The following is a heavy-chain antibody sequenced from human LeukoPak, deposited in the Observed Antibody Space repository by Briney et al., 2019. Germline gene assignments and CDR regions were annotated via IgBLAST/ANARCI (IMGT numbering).Heavy chain of an antibody. D-gene: IGHD1-26*01. CDR2: IYHSGST. J-gene: IGHJ6*03. V-gene: IGHV4-30-2*01. Sequence: PSETLSLTCDVSGGSISSGSYSWSWIRQPPGKGLEWIGFIYHSGSTYFNPSLKSRVTISIDRSQTQFSLKLTSVTAADTAVYYCARGVGYSREVNQYYYMDVWGKGTTVTVSS. CDR3: ARGVGYSREVNQYYYMDV. CDR1: GGSISSGSYS.